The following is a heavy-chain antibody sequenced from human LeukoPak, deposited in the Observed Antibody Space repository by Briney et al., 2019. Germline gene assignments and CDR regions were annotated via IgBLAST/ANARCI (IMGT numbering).Heavy chain of an antibody. CDR3: VKHPPLSSIAAAGYQGVG. D-gene: IGHD6-25*01. J-gene: IGHJ4*02. CDR1: GFTFSSYA. Sequence: GGSLRLSCSASGFTFSSYAMHWVRQAPGKGLEYVSAISSNGGSTYYADSVKGRFTISRDNSKNTLYLQMSSLRVEDTAVYYCVKHPPLSSIAAAGYQGVGWGREPLFTVS. V-gene: IGHV3-64D*09. CDR2: ISSNGGST.